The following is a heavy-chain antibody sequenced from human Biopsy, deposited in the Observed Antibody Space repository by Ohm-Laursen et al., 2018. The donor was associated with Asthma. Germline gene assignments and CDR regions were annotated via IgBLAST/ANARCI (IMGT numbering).Heavy chain of an antibody. J-gene: IGHJ4*02. CDR2: ISKDASTQ. Sequence: SLRLSCSAFGFSFSNFAIHWVRQAPGKGLEWVGVISKDASTQDYADSVKGRFTISRDNSKNTLFLEMNSLRPEDTAVYYCAKELFPGWELRRGPDSWGQGTLVTVSS. V-gene: IGHV3-30*18. D-gene: IGHD1-26*01. CDR3: AKELFPGWELRRGPDS. CDR1: GFSFSNFA.